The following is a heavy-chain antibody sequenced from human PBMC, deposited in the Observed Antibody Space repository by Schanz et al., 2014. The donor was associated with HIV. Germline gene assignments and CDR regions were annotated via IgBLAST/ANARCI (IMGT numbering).Heavy chain of an antibody. CDR1: GFTFSTYG. CDR3: ARGSGPYYYYYGMDV. D-gene: IGHD3-10*01. J-gene: IGHJ6*02. CDR2: IWYDGSNK. V-gene: IGHV3-33*01. Sequence: QVQLVESGGRVVQPGRSLRLSCAASGFTFSTYGMHWVRQAPGKGLEWVAVIWYDGSNKYYADSVKGRFTISRDNSKNTLDLQMNSLRADDTAVYYCARGSGPYYYYYGMDVWGQGTTVTVS.